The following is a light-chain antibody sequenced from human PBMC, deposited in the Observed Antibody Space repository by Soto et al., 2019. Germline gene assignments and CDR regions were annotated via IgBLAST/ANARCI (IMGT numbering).Light chain of an antibody. Sequence: QTVVTQPPSASGTPGQRVTISCSGSSSNIGLNTVNWYQHLPGTAPKLLIYNTYQRPSGVPDRFSGSRSGTSASLAISGLQSEDEADYFCASWDDRLTAWQFGEGTKVTVL. CDR1: SSNIGLNT. V-gene: IGLV1-44*01. CDR3: ASWDDRLTAWQ. CDR2: NTY. J-gene: IGLJ3*02.